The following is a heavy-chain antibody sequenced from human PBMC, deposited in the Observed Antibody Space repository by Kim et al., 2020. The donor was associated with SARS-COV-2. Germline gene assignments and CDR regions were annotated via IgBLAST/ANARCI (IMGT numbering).Heavy chain of an antibody. D-gene: IGHD3-9*01. Sequence: GGSLRLSCAASGFTFSSYAMSWVRQAPGKGLEWVSAISGSGGSTYYADSVKGRFTISRDNSKNTLYLQMNSLRAEDTAVYYCAKDPTYDISTGSDYWGQGTLVTVSS. J-gene: IGHJ4*02. V-gene: IGHV3-23*01. CDR1: GFTFSSYA. CDR3: AKDPTYDISTGSDY. CDR2: ISGSGGST.